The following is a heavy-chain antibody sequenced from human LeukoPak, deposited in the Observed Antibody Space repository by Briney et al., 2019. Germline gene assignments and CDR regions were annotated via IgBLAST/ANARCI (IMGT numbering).Heavy chain of an antibody. CDR3: ARALVDGYKELGY. CDR1: GYTFTTYG. V-gene: IGHV1-18*01. J-gene: IGHJ4*02. CDR2: ISAYNGNT. D-gene: IGHD5-24*01. Sequence: VASVKVSCKASGYTFTTYGITWVRQAPEQGLEWMGWISAYNGNTNYAQKLQGRVTMTTDTSTSTAYMELRSLRSDDTAVYYCARALVDGYKELGYWGQGTLVTVSS.